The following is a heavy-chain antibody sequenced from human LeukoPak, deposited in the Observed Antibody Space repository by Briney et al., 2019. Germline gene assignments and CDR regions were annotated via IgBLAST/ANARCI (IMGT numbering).Heavy chain of an antibody. D-gene: IGHD5-12*01. Sequence: SVKVSCKASGGTFSSYAISWVRQAPGQGLEWMGGIIPIFGTANYAQKFQGRVTITADESTSTAYMELSSLRSEDTAVYYCASPRRYSGYDQSPYFDYWGQGTLVTVSS. J-gene: IGHJ4*02. V-gene: IGHV1-69*01. CDR3: ASPRRYSGYDQSPYFDY. CDR1: GGTFSSYA. CDR2: IIPIFGTA.